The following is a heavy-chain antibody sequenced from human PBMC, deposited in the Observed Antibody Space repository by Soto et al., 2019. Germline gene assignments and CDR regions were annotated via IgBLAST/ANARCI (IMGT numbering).Heavy chain of an antibody. CDR3: ARWSGWE. Sequence: XVCLTLSCSACDLSFRNYCMSWARQAPGKGLEWVACINEDGSEKYYVDSVKGRFIISRDNAKKSLYLQMNGLRADDTAVYYCARWSGWEWGQGTLVTVSS. CDR2: INEDGSEK. D-gene: IGHD6-19*01. CDR1: DLSFRNYC. J-gene: IGHJ4*02. V-gene: IGHV3-7*03.